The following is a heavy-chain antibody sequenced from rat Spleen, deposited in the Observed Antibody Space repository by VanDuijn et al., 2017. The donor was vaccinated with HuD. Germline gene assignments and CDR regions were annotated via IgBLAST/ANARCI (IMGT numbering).Heavy chain of an antibody. D-gene: IGHD1-11*01. CDR2: ISTSGGST. CDR1: GFTFSNYG. Sequence: EVQLVESGGGLVQPGGSLKLSCVASGFTFSNYGMAWVRQAPTKGLEWVATISTSGGSTYYRDSVRGRFTISRDDAKSTLYLQMDSLRSEDTATYYCARHRNYGGIPFEYWGQGVMVTVSS. CDR3: ARHRNYGGIPFEY. V-gene: IGHV5S13*01. J-gene: IGHJ2*01.